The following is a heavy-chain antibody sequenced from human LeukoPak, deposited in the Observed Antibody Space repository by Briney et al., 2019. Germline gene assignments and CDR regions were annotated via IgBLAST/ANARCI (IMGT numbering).Heavy chain of an antibody. V-gene: IGHV4-38-2*02. CDR3: ARETLSGYDGNDAFDI. J-gene: IGHJ3*02. CDR1: GYSISSGYY. D-gene: IGHD5-12*01. Sequence: PSETLSLTCAVSGYSISSGYYWGWFRQPPGKGLEWIGSIYHSGSTYYNPSLKSRVTISVDTSKNQFSLKLSSVTAADTAVYYCARETLSGYDGNDAFDIWGQGTMVSVSS. CDR2: IYHSGST.